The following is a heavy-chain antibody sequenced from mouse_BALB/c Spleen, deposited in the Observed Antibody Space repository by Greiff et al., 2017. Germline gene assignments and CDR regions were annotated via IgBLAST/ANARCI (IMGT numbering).Heavy chain of an antibody. CDR2: ISSGGSYT. V-gene: IGHV5-9-3*01. Sequence: EVNVVESGGGLVKPGGSLKLSCAASGFTFSSYAMSWVRQTPEKRLEWVATISSGGSYTYYPDSVKGRFTISRDNAKNTLYLQMSSLRSEDTAMYYCARSMIRGYAMDYWGQGTSVTVSS. J-gene: IGHJ4*01. D-gene: IGHD2-4*01. CDR3: ARSMIRGYAMDY. CDR1: GFTFSSYA.